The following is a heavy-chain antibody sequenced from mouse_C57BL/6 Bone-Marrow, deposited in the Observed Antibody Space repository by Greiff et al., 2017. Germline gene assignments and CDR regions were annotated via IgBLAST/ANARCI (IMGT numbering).Heavy chain of an antibody. J-gene: IGHJ3*01. CDR2: IDPSDSYT. CDR3: ARFPYSNYGRWFAY. V-gene: IGHV1-69*01. Sequence: QVQLQQPGAELVMPGASVKLSCKASGYTFTSYWMHWVKQRPGQGLEWIGEIDPSDSYTNYNQKFKGKSPLTVDKSSSTAYMQLSSLTSEDSAVYYCARFPYSNYGRWFAYWGQGTLVTVSA. D-gene: IGHD2-5*01. CDR1: GYTFTSYW.